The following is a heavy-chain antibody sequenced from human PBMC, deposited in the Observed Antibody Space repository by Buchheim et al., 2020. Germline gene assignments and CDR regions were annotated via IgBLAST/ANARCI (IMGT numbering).Heavy chain of an antibody. CDR1: GGSISSSNW. CDR3: ARDRPYYDSSGYYPLDYYYYYGMDV. J-gene: IGHJ6*02. CDR2: IYHSGST. D-gene: IGHD3-22*01. V-gene: IGHV4-4*02. Sequence: QVQLQESGPGLVKPSGTLSLTCAVSGGSISSSNWWSWVRQPPGKGLEWIGEIYHSGSTNYNPSLKIRVTISVDKSKNQFSLKLSSVTAADTAVYYCARDRPYYDSSGYYPLDYYYYYGMDVWGQGTT.